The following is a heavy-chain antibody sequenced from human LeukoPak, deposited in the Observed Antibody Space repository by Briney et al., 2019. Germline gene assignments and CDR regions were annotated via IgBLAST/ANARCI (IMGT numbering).Heavy chain of an antibody. CDR3: ARDSADYGDYDY. CDR1: GYTFTIYF. D-gene: IGHD4-17*01. J-gene: IGHJ4*02. V-gene: IGHV1-46*01. CDR2: INPSGGST. Sequence: ASVTVSCKASGYTFTIYFMHWGRQAPGQGVEWMGIINPSGGSTSYAQKFQGRVTMTRDTSTSTVYMELSSLRSEDTAVYYCARDSADYGDYDYWGQGTLVTVST.